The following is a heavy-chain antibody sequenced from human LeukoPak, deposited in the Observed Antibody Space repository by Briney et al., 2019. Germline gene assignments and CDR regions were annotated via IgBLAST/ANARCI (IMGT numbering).Heavy chain of an antibody. CDR3: ARDWYNWNDNYFDY. D-gene: IGHD1-1*01. CDR1: GFTFSSYW. CDR2: IKQDGSEK. J-gene: IGHJ4*02. Sequence: GGSLILSCAASGFTFSSYWMSWVRQAPGKGLEWVANIKQDGSEKYYVGSVKGRFTISRDNAKNSLYLQMNSLRAEDTAVYYCARDWYNWNDNYFDYWGQGTLVTVSS. V-gene: IGHV3-7*03.